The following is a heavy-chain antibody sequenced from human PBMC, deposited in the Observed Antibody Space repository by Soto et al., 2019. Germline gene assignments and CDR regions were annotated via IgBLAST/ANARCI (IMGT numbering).Heavy chain of an antibody. CDR3: ARAAATPRWYFDL. Sequence: QVQLQESGPGLVKPSETLSLTCTVSGGSISSYYWSWIRQPPGKGLEWIGYIYYSGSTNYNPSLKSRVTISVDTSKNQFSLKLSSVTAADTAVYYSARAAATPRWYFDLWGRGTLVTVSS. CDR1: GGSISSYY. CDR2: IYYSGST. V-gene: IGHV4-59*01. D-gene: IGHD2-15*01. J-gene: IGHJ2*01.